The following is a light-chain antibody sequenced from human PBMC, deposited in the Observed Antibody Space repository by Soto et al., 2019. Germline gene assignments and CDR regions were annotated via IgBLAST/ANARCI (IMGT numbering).Light chain of an antibody. CDR1: RNPLLSSNNKNY. CDR2: WAS. J-gene: IGKJ1*01. Sequence: DILRPRSPDALDVSLVERATTNCRTTRNPLLSSNNKNYLAWFQQKPGQPPKLLFHWASARESGVPERFSGRGSGTDFTLTISSLQAEDVAVYYCQQYYGTPWTFGQGIKVDIK. V-gene: IGKV4-1*01. CDR3: QQYYGTPWT.